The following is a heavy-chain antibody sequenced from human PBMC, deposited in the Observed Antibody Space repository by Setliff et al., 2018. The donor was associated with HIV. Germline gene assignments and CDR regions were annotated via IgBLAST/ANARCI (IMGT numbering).Heavy chain of an antibody. Sequence: ASVKVSCKASGYTFTSYAMNWVRQAPGQGLEWMGWINTNTGNPTYAQGFTGRFVFSLDTSVSTAYLQISSLKAEDTAMYYCARTPLSIAARSAWDWFDPWGQGTLVTVSS. CDR2: INTNTGNP. CDR1: GYTFTSYA. V-gene: IGHV7-4-1*02. CDR3: ARTPLSIAARSAWDWFDP. D-gene: IGHD6-6*01. J-gene: IGHJ5*02.